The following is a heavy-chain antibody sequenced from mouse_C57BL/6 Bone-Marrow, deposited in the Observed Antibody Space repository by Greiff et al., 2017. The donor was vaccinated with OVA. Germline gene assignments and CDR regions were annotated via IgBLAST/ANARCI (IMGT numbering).Heavy chain of an antibody. CDR1: GYTFTSYW. CDR2: IDPSDSYT. CDR3: AVITTE. J-gene: IGHJ2*01. Sequence: QVQLQQPGAELVRPGTSVKLSCKASGYTFTSYWMHWVKQRPGQGLEWIGVIDPSDSYTNYNQKFKGKATLTVDTSSSTAYMQLSSLTSEDSAVYYCAVITTEWGQGTTLTVSS. D-gene: IGHD1-1*01. V-gene: IGHV1-59*01.